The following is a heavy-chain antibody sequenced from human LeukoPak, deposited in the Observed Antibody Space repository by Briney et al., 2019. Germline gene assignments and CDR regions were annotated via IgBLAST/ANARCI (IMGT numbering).Heavy chain of an antibody. CDR3: ARDPSGYFYY. J-gene: IGHJ4*02. CDR2: IYDSGST. Sequence: SETLSLTCTVSGGSVSSGSYDWSWIRQPPGKGLEWIGYIYDSGSTNYNPSLKSRVTISVDTSKNQFSLKLSSVTAADTAVYYCARDPSGYFYYLGQGTLVTVSS. D-gene: IGHD3-22*01. V-gene: IGHV4-61*01. CDR1: GGSVSSGSYD.